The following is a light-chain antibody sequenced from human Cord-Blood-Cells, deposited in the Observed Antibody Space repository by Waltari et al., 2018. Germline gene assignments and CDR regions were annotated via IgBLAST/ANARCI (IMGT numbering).Light chain of an antibody. CDR1: SSNIGSNT. Sequence: QSVLTQPPSPSGTPGQRVPISCSGSSSNIGSNTVNWYQQLPGTAPQLLIYINSQRPSGVPGRFSGSESGTSASLAISGLQSEDEADYYCAAWDDSLNGVVFGGGTKLTVL. V-gene: IGLV1-44*01. CDR3: AAWDDSLNGVV. CDR2: INS. J-gene: IGLJ2*01.